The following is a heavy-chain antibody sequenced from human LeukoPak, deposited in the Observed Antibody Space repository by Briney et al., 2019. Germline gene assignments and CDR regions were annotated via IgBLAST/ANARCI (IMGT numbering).Heavy chain of an antibody. J-gene: IGHJ6*03. D-gene: IGHD3-10*01. V-gene: IGHV3-74*01. CDR2: IKSDGSST. CDR1: GSIFSSYW. Sequence: PGGSLRLSCEASGSIFSSYWMHWVRQAPGKGLAWVSRIKSDGSSTIYADFVKGRFTISRDNAKNTLYLQMNSLRVDDTAVYYCAGHFASGRFHYYYMDVWGKGTTVTVSS. CDR3: AGHFASGRFHYYYMDV.